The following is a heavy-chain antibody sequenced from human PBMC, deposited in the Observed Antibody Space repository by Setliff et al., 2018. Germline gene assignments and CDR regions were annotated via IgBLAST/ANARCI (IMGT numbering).Heavy chain of an antibody. D-gene: IGHD2-2*01. J-gene: IGHJ4*02. CDR1: GYTFTGYH. V-gene: IGHV1-2*02. CDR2: INPNTGGT. Sequence: GASVKVSCKASGYTFTGYHIHWVRQAPGQGLEWMGWINPNTGGTNYAQKFQGRVTLTRDTSIRTSYMELNSLTSDGTAVYYCARLAAIPEPGIGILAWGQGTLVTVSS. CDR3: ARLAAIPEPGIGILA.